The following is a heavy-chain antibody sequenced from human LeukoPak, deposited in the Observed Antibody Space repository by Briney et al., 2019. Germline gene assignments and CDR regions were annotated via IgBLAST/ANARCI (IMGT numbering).Heavy chain of an antibody. D-gene: IGHD2-15*01. J-gene: IGHJ3*02. Sequence: ASVKVSCKASGYTFTSYYMHWVRQAPGQGLEWMGIINPSGGSTSYAQKFQGRVTMTRDTSTSTVYMELSSLRSEDTAVYYCAREGIRYCSGGSCYSDAFDIWGQGTVVTVSS. CDR3: AREGIRYCSGGSCYSDAFDI. V-gene: IGHV1-46*03. CDR2: INPSGGST. CDR1: GYTFTSYY.